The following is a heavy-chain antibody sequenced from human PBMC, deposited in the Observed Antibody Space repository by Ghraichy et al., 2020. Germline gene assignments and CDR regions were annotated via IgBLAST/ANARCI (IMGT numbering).Heavy chain of an antibody. Sequence: AVKVSCKASGGTFSSYAISWVRQAPGQGLEWMGGIIPIFGTANYAQKFQGRVTITADESTSTAYMELSSLRSEDTAVYYCARGSGYSSGWPNSYYYYGMDVWGQGTTVTVSS. V-gene: IGHV1-69*13. J-gene: IGHJ6*02. CDR1: GGTFSSYA. CDR3: ARGSGYSSGWPNSYYYYGMDV. CDR2: IIPIFGTA. D-gene: IGHD6-19*01.